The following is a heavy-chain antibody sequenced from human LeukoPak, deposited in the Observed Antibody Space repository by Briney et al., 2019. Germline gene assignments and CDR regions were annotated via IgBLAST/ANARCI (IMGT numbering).Heavy chain of an antibody. J-gene: IGHJ3*01. CDR1: GGSISSYY. CDR2: IYYSGST. D-gene: IGHD2-2*01. V-gene: IGHV4-59*01. CDR3: AREGDVVVVPAAPSN. Sequence: SETLSLTCTVSGGSISSYYWSWIRQPPGKGLEWIGYIYYSGSTNYNPSLKSRVTISVDTSKNQFSLKLSSVTAADTAVYYCAREGDVVVVPAAPSNWGQGTMVTVSS.